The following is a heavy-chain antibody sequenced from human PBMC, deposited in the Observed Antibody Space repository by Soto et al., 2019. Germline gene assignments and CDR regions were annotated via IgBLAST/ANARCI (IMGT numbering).Heavy chain of an antibody. J-gene: IGHJ4*02. CDR1: GGTFSSYA. Sequence: SVKVSCKASGGTFSSYAISWVRQAPGQGLEWMGGIIPIFGTANYAQKFQGRVTITADKSTSTAYMELSSLRSEDTAVYYCARDCSSTSCRSDFDYWGQGTLVTVSS. CDR3: ARDCSSTSCRSDFDY. CDR2: IIPIFGTA. V-gene: IGHV1-69*06. D-gene: IGHD2-2*01.